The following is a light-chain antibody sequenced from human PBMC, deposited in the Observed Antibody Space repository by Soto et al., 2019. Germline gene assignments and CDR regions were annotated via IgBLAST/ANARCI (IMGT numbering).Light chain of an antibody. J-gene: IGKJ4*01. CDR3: QQRSTWPIT. Sequence: EIVLTQSPATLSLSPGERATLSCRASQSVSSYLAWYQHKPGQAPRLLIFDASNRATGIPARFSGSGSGTDCTLTISSLEPEDFAIYYCQQRSTWPITFGGGTQVGIK. CDR2: DAS. CDR1: QSVSSY. V-gene: IGKV3-11*01.